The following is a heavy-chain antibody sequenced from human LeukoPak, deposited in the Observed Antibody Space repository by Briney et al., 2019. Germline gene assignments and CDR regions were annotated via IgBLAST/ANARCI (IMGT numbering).Heavy chain of an antibody. D-gene: IGHD2-15*01. V-gene: IGHV1-69*13. CDR3: ATRYCSGGSCYPTPLDH. J-gene: IGHJ4*02. Sequence: SVKVSCKASGGTFSSYAISWVRQAPGQGLEWMGGIIPIFGTANYAQEFQGRVTITADESTSTAYMELSSLRSEDTAVYYCATRYCSGGSCYPTPLDHWGQGTLVTVSS. CDR1: GGTFSSYA. CDR2: IIPIFGTA.